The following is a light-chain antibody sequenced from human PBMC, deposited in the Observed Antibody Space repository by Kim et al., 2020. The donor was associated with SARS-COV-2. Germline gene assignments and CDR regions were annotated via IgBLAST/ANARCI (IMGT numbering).Light chain of an antibody. V-gene: IGLV1-51*01. Sequence: QKVTSSCSGSSSNVGNNYVSWYQELPGTAPRHLIHDNNEAPPVIPERFSKSKTSTSAPLGIAGLQTGGEADYYCGSWESSLSRYVVYGGGTQLTV. J-gene: IGLJ2*01. CDR1: SSNVGNNY. CDR2: DNN. CDR3: GSWESSLSRYVV.